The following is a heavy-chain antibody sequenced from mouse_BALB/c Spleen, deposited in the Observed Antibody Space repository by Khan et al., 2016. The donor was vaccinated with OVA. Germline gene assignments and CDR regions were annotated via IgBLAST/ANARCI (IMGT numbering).Heavy chain of an antibody. J-gene: IGHJ3*01. CDR3: ARNSYMYDFTY. CDR1: GFSLTTYG. V-gene: IGHV2-4-1*01. D-gene: IGHD2-14*01. CDR2: IWSGGNT. Sequence: QVQLKQSGPGLLQPSQNLSITCTVSGFSLTTYGVHWVRQSPGKGLEWLGLIWSGGNTDYNAAFISRLSISKDNSKSQVFFKMNSLQAADTAIYXCARNSYMYDFTYWGQGTLVTVSA.